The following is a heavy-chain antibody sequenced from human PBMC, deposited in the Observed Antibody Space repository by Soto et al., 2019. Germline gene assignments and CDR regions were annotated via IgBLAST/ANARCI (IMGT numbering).Heavy chain of an antibody. Sequence: QVQLVQSGAEVKKPGSSVKVSCKASGGTFSSYAISWVRQAPGQGREWMGGIIPIFRTADYAQKFQGRVTITADESTSTADMELSSPRSEDTAVYYCASVETQRYYYGMDVWGQGTTVTVSS. J-gene: IGHJ6*02. CDR2: IIPIFRTA. CDR3: ASVETQRYYYGMDV. D-gene: IGHD2-15*01. V-gene: IGHV1-69*12. CDR1: GGTFSSYA.